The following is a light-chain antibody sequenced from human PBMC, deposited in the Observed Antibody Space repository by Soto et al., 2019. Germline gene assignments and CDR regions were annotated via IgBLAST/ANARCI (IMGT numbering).Light chain of an antibody. CDR1: SSDAGSYNY. V-gene: IGLV2-14*01. J-gene: IGLJ1*01. CDR3: SSYTTSSTYV. CDR2: DVS. Sequence: QSALTQPASVSGSPGQSITISCTGTSSDAGSYNYVSWYQQHPGKAPKVMIYDVSNRPSGVSYRFSGSKSGNTASLTISGLQAEDEADYYCSSYTTSSTYVFGTGTQLTVL.